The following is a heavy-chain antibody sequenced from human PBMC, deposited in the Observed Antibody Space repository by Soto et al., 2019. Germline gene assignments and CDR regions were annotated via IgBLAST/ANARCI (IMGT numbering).Heavy chain of an antibody. CDR2: IYYSGST. CDR3: ARHTPAISISDH. D-gene: IGHD2-15*01. Sequence: QLQLQESGPGLVKPSETLSLTCTVSGGSISSSSYYWGWIRQPPGKGLEWIGSIYYSGSTYYNPSLQSRVPMSVDTSKDQFSLKLSSVTAADTAVYYCARHTPAISISDHWGQGTLVTVSS. J-gene: IGHJ4*02. V-gene: IGHV4-39*01. CDR1: GGSISSSSYY.